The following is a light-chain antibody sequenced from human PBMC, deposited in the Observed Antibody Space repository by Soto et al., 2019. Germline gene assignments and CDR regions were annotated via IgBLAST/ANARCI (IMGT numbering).Light chain of an antibody. CDR2: DNN. CDR1: SSNIESNY. CDR3: GAWDNSLNVFL. J-gene: IGLJ2*01. V-gene: IGLV1-51*01. Sequence: QSVLTQPPSVSAAPGQKVTVSCSGSSSNIESNYVSWYQQLPRTAPKLLIYDNNNRPSGIPDRFSGSKSGTSATLDITGLQTGDEADYYCGAWDNSLNVFLFGGGTKVTVL.